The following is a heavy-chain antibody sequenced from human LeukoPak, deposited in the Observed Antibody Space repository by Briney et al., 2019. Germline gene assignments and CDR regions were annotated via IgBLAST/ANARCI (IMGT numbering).Heavy chain of an antibody. J-gene: IGHJ4*02. CDR2: IYYSGST. V-gene: IGHV4-4*02. CDR1: SGSISSLGC. Sequence: SETLSLTCAVSSGSISSLGCWTWVRHSPGKGLEWIGEIYYSGSTNYIPSLKNRVTISLDKSKNQFSLKLASVTAADTSIYYCARNGGHSDFDYWGPGTLVTVSS. D-gene: IGHD4-23*01. CDR3: ARNGGHSDFDY.